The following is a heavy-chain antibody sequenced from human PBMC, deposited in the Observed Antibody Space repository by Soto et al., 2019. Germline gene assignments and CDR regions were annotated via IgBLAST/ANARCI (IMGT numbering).Heavy chain of an antibody. CDR2: IKFDGSNT. CDR3: ARGVPNYYAMDV. J-gene: IGHJ6*02. V-gene: IGHV3-74*01. CDR1: GFTFSSYG. Sequence: PGGSLRLSCAASGFTFSSYGVHWVRQAPGKGLVWVSRIKFDGSNTDYADSVKGRFTISRDNAKNTLYLQMNSLRAEDTTLYYCARGVPNYYAMDVWGQGTTVTV.